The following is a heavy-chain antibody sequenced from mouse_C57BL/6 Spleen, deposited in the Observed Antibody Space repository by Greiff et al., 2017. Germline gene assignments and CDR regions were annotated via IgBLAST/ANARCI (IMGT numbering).Heavy chain of an antibody. V-gene: IGHV14-4*01. CDR3: TTSRGYFDV. J-gene: IGHJ1*03. Sequence: EVKLQESGAELVRPGASVKLSCTASGFNIKDDYMHWVKQRPEQGLEWIGWIDPENGDTEYASKFQGKATITADTSSNTAYLQLSSLTSEDTAVYYCTTSRGYFDVWGTGTTVTVSS. CDR2: IDPENGDT. CDR1: GFNIKDDY.